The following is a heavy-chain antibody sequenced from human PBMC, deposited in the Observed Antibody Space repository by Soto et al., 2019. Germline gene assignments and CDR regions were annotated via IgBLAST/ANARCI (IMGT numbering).Heavy chain of an antibody. Sequence: GASVKVSCKASGFTFTSSAVQWVRQARGQRLEWIGWIVVGSGNTNYAQKFQERVTITRDMSTSTAYMELSSLRSEDTAVYYCAADQRPPGYYDSSGYPYWGQGTLVTVSS. J-gene: IGHJ4*02. CDR1: GFTFTSSA. CDR3: AADQRPPGYYDSSGYPY. CDR2: IVVGSGNT. D-gene: IGHD3-22*01. V-gene: IGHV1-58*01.